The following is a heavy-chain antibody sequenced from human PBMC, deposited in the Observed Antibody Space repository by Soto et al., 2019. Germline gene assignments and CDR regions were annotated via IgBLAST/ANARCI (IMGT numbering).Heavy chain of an antibody. Sequence: GGSLRLSCAASGFTFSSYSMNWVRQAPGKGLEWVSSISSSSSYIYYADSVKGRFTISRDNAKNSLYLQMNSLRAEDTAVYYCARVPGRIYYYYGMDVWGQGTTVTVSS. CDR1: GFTFSSYS. J-gene: IGHJ6*02. CDR3: ARVPGRIYYYYGMDV. V-gene: IGHV3-21*01. CDR2: ISSSSSYI.